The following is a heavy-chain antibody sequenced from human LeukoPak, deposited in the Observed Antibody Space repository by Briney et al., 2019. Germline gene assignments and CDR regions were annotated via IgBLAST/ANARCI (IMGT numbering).Heavy chain of an antibody. CDR2: ISSSSSYI. V-gene: IGHV3-21*01. CDR3: ARGHSSSWYGNYYYYMDV. Sequence: GGSLRLSCAASGFTFSSYSMNWVRQAPGKGLEWVSSISSSSSYIYYADSVKGRFTISRDNAKNSLYLQMNSLRAEDTAVYYCARGHSSSWYGNYYYYMDVWGKGTTVTVSS. D-gene: IGHD6-13*01. J-gene: IGHJ6*03. CDR1: GFTFSSYS.